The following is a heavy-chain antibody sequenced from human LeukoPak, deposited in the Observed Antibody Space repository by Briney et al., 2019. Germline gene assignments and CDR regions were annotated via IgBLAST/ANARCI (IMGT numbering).Heavy chain of an antibody. CDR2: FDPEDGET. CDR1: GYTLTELS. V-gene: IGHV1-24*01. CDR3: ATVPYGDYGIDY. Sequence: ASVKVSCKVSGYTLTELSMHWVRQAPGIGLEWMGGFDPEDGETIYAQKFQGRVTMTEDTSTDTACMELSSLRSEDTAVYYCATVPYGDYGIDYWGQGTLVTVSS. J-gene: IGHJ4*02. D-gene: IGHD4-17*01.